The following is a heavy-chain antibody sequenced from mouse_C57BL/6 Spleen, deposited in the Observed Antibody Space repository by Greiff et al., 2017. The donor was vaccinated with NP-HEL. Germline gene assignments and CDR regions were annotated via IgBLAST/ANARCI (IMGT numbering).Heavy chain of an antibody. V-gene: IGHV5-6*02. D-gene: IGHD1-1*01. CDR3: ARRPPSYGSSYGYFDV. CDR1: GFTFSSYG. CDR2: ISSGGSYT. Sequence: DVKLVESGGDLVKPGGSLKLSCAASGFTFSSYGMSWVRQTPDKRLEWVATISSGGSYTYYPDSVKGRFTISRDNAKNTLYLQMSSLKSEDTAMYYCARRPPSYGSSYGYFDVWGTGTTVTVSS. J-gene: IGHJ1*03.